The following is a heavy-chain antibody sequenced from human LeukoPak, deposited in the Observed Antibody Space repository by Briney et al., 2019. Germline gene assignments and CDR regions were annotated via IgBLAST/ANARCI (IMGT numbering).Heavy chain of an antibody. J-gene: IGHJ4*02. V-gene: IGHV3-23*01. CDR2: IRHSGADT. Sequence: GGSLRLSCAASNFTFSNYAMSWVRQAPGKGLEWVSVIRHSGADTQYTDSVKGRFTISRDNSKNTLYLQMTGLRAEDTAIYYCAKEGTTDGNKAFDYWGQGTPVIVSS. CDR3: AKEGTTDGNKAFDY. CDR1: NFTFSNYA. D-gene: IGHD4-11*01.